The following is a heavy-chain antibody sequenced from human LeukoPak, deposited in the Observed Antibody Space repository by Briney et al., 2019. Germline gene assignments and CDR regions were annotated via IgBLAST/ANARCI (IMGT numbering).Heavy chain of an antibody. Sequence: SKTLSLTCTVSGGSISSGDYYWSWIRQHPGKGPEWIGYIYYSGSTYYNPSLKGRVTLSVDTSQNQVSLKLRSVTAADTAVYYCARVVVRGVLFDYWGQGTLVTVSS. CDR1: GGSISSGDYY. J-gene: IGHJ4*02. V-gene: IGHV4-31*03. CDR3: ARVVVRGVLFDY. D-gene: IGHD3-10*01. CDR2: IYYSGST.